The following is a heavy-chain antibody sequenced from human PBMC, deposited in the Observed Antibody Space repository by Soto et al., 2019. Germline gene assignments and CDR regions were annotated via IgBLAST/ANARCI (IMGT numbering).Heavy chain of an antibody. J-gene: IGHJ4*02. V-gene: IGHV4-31*03. CDR1: GGSISSGGYY. Sequence: SETLSFTCTVSGGSISSGGYYWSWIRQHPGKGLEWIGYIYYSGSTYYNPSLKSRVTISVDTSKNQFSLKLSSVTAADTAVYYCARSGYSYGYCDYWGQGTLVTVSS. CDR2: IYYSGST. CDR3: ARSGYSYGYCDY. D-gene: IGHD5-18*01.